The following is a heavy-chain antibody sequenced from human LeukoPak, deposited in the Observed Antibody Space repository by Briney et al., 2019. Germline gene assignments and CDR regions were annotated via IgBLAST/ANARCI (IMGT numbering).Heavy chain of an antibody. J-gene: IGHJ3*02. Sequence: ASVKVSCKASGYTFTSYGISWVRQAPGQGLEWMGWISAYNGNTNYAQKLQGRVTMTTDTSTSTAYMELRSPRSDDTAVYYCARGIAAAGYDAFDIWGQGTMVTVSS. CDR1: GYTFTSYG. CDR2: ISAYNGNT. V-gene: IGHV1-18*01. CDR3: ARGIAAAGYDAFDI. D-gene: IGHD6-13*01.